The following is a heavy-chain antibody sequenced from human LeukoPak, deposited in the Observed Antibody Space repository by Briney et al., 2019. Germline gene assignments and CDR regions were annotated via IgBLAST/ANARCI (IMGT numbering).Heavy chain of an antibody. Sequence: GGSLRLSCAASGFTFSSYAMHWVRQAPGKGLEWVAVISYDGSNKYYADSVKGRFTVSRDNSKNTLYLQMNSLRAEDTAVYYCARGPPMVRGVKFDYWGQGTLVTVSS. V-gene: IGHV3-30*04. J-gene: IGHJ4*02. CDR3: ARGPPMVRGVKFDY. CDR2: ISYDGSNK. D-gene: IGHD3-10*01. CDR1: GFTFSSYA.